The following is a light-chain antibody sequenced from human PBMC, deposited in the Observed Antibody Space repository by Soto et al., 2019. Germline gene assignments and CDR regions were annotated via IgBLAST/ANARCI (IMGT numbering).Light chain of an antibody. CDR1: SSDVGGHNF. CDR2: EVT. CDR3: SAYAGNNNPVI. Sequence: QSALTQPPSASGSPGQSVTISCTGTSSDVGGHNFVSWYRQHPGKAPKFLIYEVTKRPSGVPDRFSGSKSGITASLTVSGLQADDEAYYYCSAYAGNNNPVIFGGGTKLTVL. J-gene: IGLJ2*01. V-gene: IGLV2-8*01.